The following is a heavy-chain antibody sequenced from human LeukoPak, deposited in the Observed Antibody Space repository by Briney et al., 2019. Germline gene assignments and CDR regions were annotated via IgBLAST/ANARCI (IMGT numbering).Heavy chain of an antibody. CDR3: ARERQDTILHSGAFDI. CDR2: IASDGSHT. Sequence: GRSLRLSCAASGFTFSTYFMHWVRQAPGKGLEWVADIASDGSHTFYVESVKGRFTISRDNSKNTLYLQMNSLRAEDTAVYFCARERQDTILHSGAFDIWGQGTKVTVSS. V-gene: IGHV3-30-3*01. J-gene: IGHJ3*02. CDR1: GFTFSTYF. D-gene: IGHD2-21*01.